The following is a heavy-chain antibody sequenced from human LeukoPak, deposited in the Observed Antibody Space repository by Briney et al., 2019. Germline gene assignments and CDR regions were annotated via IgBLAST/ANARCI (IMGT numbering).Heavy chain of an antibody. V-gene: IGHV1-24*01. CDR3: ATSAGRYSGYPRGTYYFDY. CDR2: FDPEDGET. CDR1: GYTLTELS. J-gene: IGHJ4*02. Sequence: ASVKVSCKVSGYTLTELSMHWVRQAPGKGLEWMGGFDPEDGETIYAQKFQGRVTMTEDTSTDTAYMELSSLRSEDTAVYYCATSAGRYSGYPRGTYYFDYWGQGTLVTVSS. D-gene: IGHD5-12*01.